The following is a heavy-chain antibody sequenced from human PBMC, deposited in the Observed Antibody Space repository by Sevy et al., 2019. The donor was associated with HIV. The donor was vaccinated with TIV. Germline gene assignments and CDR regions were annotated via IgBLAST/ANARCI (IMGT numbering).Heavy chain of an antibody. Sequence: GGSLRLSCAASGFAFSSFGMHWVRQAPGKGLEWVAFIRYDGSDKYYADSVKGRLTISRDNSKSTLYLQMNSLRAEDTAVYYCAIDPPNSGIVVVPPTMPRSRVWVQGTTVTVSS. CDR3: AIDPPNSGIVVVPPTMPRSRV. CDR2: IRYDGSDK. V-gene: IGHV3-30*02. J-gene: IGHJ6*02. CDR1: GFAFSSFG. D-gene: IGHD2-2*01.